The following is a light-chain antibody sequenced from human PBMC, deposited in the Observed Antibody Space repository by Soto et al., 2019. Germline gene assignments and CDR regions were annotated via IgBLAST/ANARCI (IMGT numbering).Light chain of an antibody. CDR1: QGISNW. CDR3: QQANTFPIT. J-gene: IGKJ5*01. CDR2: AAS. Sequence: IHMTHSPTSLSPPVGDRVPSTCRAIQGISNWLAWYQQKPGKAPNLLIYAASSLQSGVPSRFSGSGSGTDFTLTISSLQPEDFATYYCQQANTFPITFGQGTRLEIK. V-gene: IGKV1D-12*01.